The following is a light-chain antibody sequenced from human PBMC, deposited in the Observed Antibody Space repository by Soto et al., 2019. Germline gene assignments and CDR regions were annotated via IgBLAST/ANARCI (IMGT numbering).Light chain of an antibody. CDR2: AAS. J-gene: IGKJ1*01. CDR1: QSISSW. CDR3: QQSYSTPWT. Sequence: DIQIPSAPSPLSVSVLSGVISTCLASQSISSWLAWYQQKPGKAPKLLIYAASSLQSGVPSRFSGSGSETDFTLTISSLKPEECATYSCQQSYSTPWTFGQGTKVEIK. V-gene: IGKV1-39*01.